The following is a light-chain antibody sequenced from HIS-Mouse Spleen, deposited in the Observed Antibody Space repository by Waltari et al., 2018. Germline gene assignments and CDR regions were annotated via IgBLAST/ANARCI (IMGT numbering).Light chain of an antibody. CDR3: CSYAGSSTLV. V-gene: IGLV2-23*01. CDR2: EGS. CDR1: SSDVGSYNL. Sequence: QSALTQPASVSGSPGQSITISCPGTSSDVGSYNLVSWYQQHPGKAPQLMIYEGSKRPSGVSNRFSGSKSGNTASLTISGLQAEDEADYYCCSYAGSSTLVFGGGTKLTVL. J-gene: IGLJ3*02.